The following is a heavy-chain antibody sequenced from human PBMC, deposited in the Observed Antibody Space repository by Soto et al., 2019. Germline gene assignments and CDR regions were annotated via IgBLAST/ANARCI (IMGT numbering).Heavy chain of an antibody. Sequence: QVQLVQSGAEVKKPGASVKVSCKASGYTFTSYDINWVRQATGQGLEWMGWMNPNSGNTGYAQKFQGSVTMTRNPSISTAYMELSSLRSEDTAVYYCARGRAYYDFWSGYGYYYYGMDVWGQGTTVTVSS. J-gene: IGHJ6*02. CDR1: GYTFTSYD. V-gene: IGHV1-8*01. D-gene: IGHD3-3*01. CDR2: MNPNSGNT. CDR3: ARGRAYYDFWSGYGYYYYGMDV.